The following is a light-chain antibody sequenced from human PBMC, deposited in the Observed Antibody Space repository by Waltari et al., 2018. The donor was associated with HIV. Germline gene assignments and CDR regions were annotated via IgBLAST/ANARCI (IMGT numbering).Light chain of an antibody. CDR1: TSNLGSDDL. CDR3: CSCPRSGIRYV. J-gene: IGLJ1*01. CDR2: EVT. V-gene: IGLV2-23*02. Sequence: QSALTQPASVSGSPGQSITISSTETTSNLGSDDLVPWYQQHPGEAPKLIIYEVTKRPSGVSNRFSGSKSGNTASLTISGLQAEDEADYYCCSCPRSGIRYVFGTGTKVTVL.